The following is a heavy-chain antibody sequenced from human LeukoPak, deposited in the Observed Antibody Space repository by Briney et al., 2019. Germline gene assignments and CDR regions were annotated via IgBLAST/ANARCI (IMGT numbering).Heavy chain of an antibody. CDR1: GFSFSSYS. J-gene: IGHJ5*02. CDR3: ARSPDIVVVPAADIGSWFDP. V-gene: IGHV3-21*01. D-gene: IGHD2-2*01. Sequence: GTSLRLSCVASGFSFSSYSIHWVRQAPGKGLEWVSSISSSSSYIYYADSVKGRFTISRDNAKNSLYLQMNSLRAEDTAVYYCARSPDIVVVPAADIGSWFDPWGQGTLVTVSS. CDR2: ISSSSSYI.